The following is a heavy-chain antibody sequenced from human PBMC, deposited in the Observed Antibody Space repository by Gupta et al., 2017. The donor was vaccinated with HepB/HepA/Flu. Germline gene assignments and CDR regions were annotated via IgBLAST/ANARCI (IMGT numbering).Heavy chain of an antibody. CDR3: ARDSVVVAATLGWFDP. V-gene: IGHV3-30-3*01. Sequence: QVQLVESGGGVVQPGRSLRLSCAASGFTFSSYAMHWVRPAPGKGLEWVAVISYDGSNKYYADSVKGRFTISRDNSKNTLYLQMNSLRAEDTAVYYCARDSVVVAATLGWFDPWGQGTLVTVSS. CDR1: GFTFSSYA. D-gene: IGHD2-15*01. J-gene: IGHJ5*02. CDR2: ISYDGSNK.